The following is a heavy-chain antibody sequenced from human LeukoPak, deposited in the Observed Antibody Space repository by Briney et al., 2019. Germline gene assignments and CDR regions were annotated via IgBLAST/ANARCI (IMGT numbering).Heavy chain of an antibody. CDR3: ASVPHYCGGDCYPY. Sequence: GSLLLSCAASGFTFSSYSMNWVRQAPGKGLEWVSYISSSSSTIYYADSVKGRFTISRDNAKNSLYLQMNSLRAEDTAVYYCASVPHYCGGDCYPYRGQGTLVTVSS. J-gene: IGHJ4*02. V-gene: IGHV3-48*04. CDR2: ISSSSSTI. D-gene: IGHD2-21*02. CDR1: GFTFSSYS.